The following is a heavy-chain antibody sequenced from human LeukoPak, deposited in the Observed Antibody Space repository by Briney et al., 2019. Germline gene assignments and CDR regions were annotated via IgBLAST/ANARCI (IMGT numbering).Heavy chain of an antibody. J-gene: IGHJ6*02. CDR2: ISGSGGST. CDR1: GFTFSSYA. CDR3: AKDIGLFSYGFLLGMDV. V-gene: IGHV3-23*01. Sequence: GGSLRLSCAASGFTFSSYAMSWVRQAPGKGLEWVSTISGSGGSTYYADAVKGRFTISRDNSKNTLYLQMNSLRAEDTAVYYCAKDIGLFSYGFLLGMDVWGQGTTVTVSS. D-gene: IGHD5-18*01.